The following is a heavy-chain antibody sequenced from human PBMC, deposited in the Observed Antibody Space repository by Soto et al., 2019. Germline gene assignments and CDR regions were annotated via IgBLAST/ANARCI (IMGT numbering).Heavy chain of an antibody. CDR1: GGSVNTYY. V-gene: IGHV4-59*02. D-gene: IGHD1-26*01. CDR2: IYSSGST. J-gene: IGHJ4*02. Sequence: ETLSLTCSVSGGSVNTYYWIWIRQPPGKGLEWIGYIYSSGSTNYNPSLKSRVSMSVDTSKNQFSLNLRSVTAADTAVYYCATMGSQGTGLYYSDYWGQGTLVTVSS. CDR3: ATMGSQGTGLYYSDY.